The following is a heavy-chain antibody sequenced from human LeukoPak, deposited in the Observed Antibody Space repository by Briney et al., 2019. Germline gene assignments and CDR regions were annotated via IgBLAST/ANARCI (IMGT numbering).Heavy chain of an antibody. CDR3: AREEAVAGTFGWFDP. J-gene: IGHJ5*02. D-gene: IGHD6-19*01. CDR1: GGTFSSYA. Sequence: ASVKVSCKASGGTFSSYAISWVRQAPGQGLEWMGGLIPIFGTANYAQKFQGRVTITADESTSTAYMELSSLRSEDTAVYYCAREEAVAGTFGWFDPWGQGTLVTVSS. V-gene: IGHV1-69*01. CDR2: LIPIFGTA.